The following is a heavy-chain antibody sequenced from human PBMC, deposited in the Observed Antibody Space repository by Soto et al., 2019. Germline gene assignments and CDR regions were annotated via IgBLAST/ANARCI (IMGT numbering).Heavy chain of an antibody. Sequence: QVQLQEPGPGLVKPSQTLSLTCTVSGGSISSGGHYWSLIRQHPGKGLEWIGYSYYSGSTYYNPSLKSRVTISVDTSKNQLSLKLSSVTAADTAVYYCARSSTSANYFDYWGQGTLVTVSS. CDR3: ARSSTSANYFDY. J-gene: IGHJ4*02. D-gene: IGHD2-2*01. CDR1: GGSISSGGHY. V-gene: IGHV4-31*03. CDR2: SYYSGST.